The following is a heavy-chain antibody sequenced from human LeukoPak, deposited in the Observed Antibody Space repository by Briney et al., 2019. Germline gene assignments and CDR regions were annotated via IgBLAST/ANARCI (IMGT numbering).Heavy chain of an antibody. V-gene: IGHV3-23*01. CDR1: GFTFSSYA. CDR3: AKGVIDSSSWREFDY. CDR2: ISGSGGST. Sequence: GGPLRLSCAASGFTFSSYAMSWVRQAPGKGLEWVSAISGSGGSTYYADSVKGRFTISRDNSKNTLYLQMNSLRAEDTAVYYCAKGVIDSSSWREFDYWGQGTLVTVSS. J-gene: IGHJ4*02. D-gene: IGHD6-13*01.